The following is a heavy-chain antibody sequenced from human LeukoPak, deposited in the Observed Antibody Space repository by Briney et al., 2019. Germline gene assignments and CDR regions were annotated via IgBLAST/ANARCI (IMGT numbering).Heavy chain of an antibody. CDR1: VRSISICY. Sequence: SDTLSLMCTVWVRSISICYWSWLRQPRGRGLEWIGYIYNSGSTHYNPSLQSRVTISVDTSKNQFYLTLYSVTAADSAVYYCATLGSTYSESYFPHWGQGTRVTVPS. CDR2: IYNSGST. V-gene: IGHV4-59*07. D-gene: IGHD7-27*01. CDR3: ATLGSTYSESYFPH. J-gene: IGHJ1*01.